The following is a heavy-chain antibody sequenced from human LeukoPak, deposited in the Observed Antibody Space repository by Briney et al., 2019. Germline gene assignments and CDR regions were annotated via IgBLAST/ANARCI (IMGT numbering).Heavy chain of an antibody. J-gene: IGHJ6*03. CDR3: ARETSQKGAHYMDV. Sequence: SETLSLTCSVSGGSISSGSYYWSWIRQPPGKGLEWIGYIYYSGSTNYNPSLKSRVTISVDTSKNQFSLKLSSVTAADTAVYYCARETSQKGAHYMDVWGKGTTVTISS. CDR1: GGSISSGSYY. V-gene: IGHV4-61*01. CDR2: IYYSGST. D-gene: IGHD3-16*01.